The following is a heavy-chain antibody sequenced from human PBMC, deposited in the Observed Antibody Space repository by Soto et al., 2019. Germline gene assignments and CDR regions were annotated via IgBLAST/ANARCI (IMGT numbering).Heavy chain of an antibody. V-gene: IGHV3-30*18. J-gene: IGHJ4*02. Sequence: PGGSLRLSCAASGFTFSSYGMHWVRQAPGKGLEWVAVISYDGSNEYYADSVKGRFTISRDNSRDTLFLQMNSLRAEDTAIYYCAKSSVWYPYFDSWGQGT. CDR3: AKSSVWYPYFDS. D-gene: IGHD6-13*01. CDR1: GFTFSSYG. CDR2: ISYDGSNE.